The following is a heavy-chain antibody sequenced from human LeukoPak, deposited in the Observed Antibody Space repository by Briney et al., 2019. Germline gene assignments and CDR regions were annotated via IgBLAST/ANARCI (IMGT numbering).Heavy chain of an antibody. Sequence: ASVKVSCKASGYTFTGYYMHWVRQAPGQGPEWMGWINPNSGGTNYAQKFQGRVTMTRDTSISTAYMELSRLRSDDTAVYYCARGTSSIAVDFYWGQGTLVTVSS. CDR3: ARGTSSIAVDFY. V-gene: IGHV1-2*02. J-gene: IGHJ4*02. CDR1: GYTFTGYY. D-gene: IGHD6-19*01. CDR2: INPNSGGT.